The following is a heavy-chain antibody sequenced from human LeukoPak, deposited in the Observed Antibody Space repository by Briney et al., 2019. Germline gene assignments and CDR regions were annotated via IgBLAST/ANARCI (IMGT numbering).Heavy chain of an antibody. J-gene: IGHJ3*02. CDR2: IRYDGSIK. V-gene: IGHV3-30*02. CDR1: GFTFSNYG. D-gene: IGHD5-18*01. Sequence: GGSLRLSCAASGFTFSNYGIHWVRQAPGKGLEWVAFIRYDGSIKYYADSVKGRFTISRDNSKNTLYLQMNSLRAEDTAVYYCATSWILMVTGAFDIWGQGTMVTVSS. CDR3: ATSWILMVTGAFDI.